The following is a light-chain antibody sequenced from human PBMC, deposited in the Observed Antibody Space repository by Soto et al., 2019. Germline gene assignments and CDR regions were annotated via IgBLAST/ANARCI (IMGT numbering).Light chain of an antibody. CDR2: DAS. Sequence: EIVLTQSPATLSLSPGERATLSCWASQSVSSYLAWYQQNPGQAPRLLIYDASNRATGIPARFSGSGSGTDFTLTISSLEPEDFAVYYCQQRSNWPPVFTFGPGTKVDIK. J-gene: IGKJ3*01. V-gene: IGKV3-11*01. CDR1: QSVSSY. CDR3: QQRSNWPPVFT.